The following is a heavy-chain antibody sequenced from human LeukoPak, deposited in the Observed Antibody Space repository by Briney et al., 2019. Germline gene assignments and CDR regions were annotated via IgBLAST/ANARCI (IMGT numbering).Heavy chain of an antibody. D-gene: IGHD1-1*01. V-gene: IGHV4-61*02. J-gene: IGHJ6*03. Sequence: SETLSLTCSVSGGSISSGSYYWSWIRQPAGKGLEWIGRIYTSGSTNYNPSLKSRVTISVDTSKNQFSLKLSSVTAADTAVYYCARTVKRYYYSYYMDVWGKGTTVTVSS. CDR1: GGSISSGSYY. CDR3: ARTVKRYYYSYYMDV. CDR2: IYTSGST.